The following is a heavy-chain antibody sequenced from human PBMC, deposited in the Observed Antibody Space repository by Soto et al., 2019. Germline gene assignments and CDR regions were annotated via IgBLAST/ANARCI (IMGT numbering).Heavy chain of an antibody. CDR2: ISAYNGNT. CDR1: GYTFTSYG. D-gene: IGHD5-12*01. V-gene: IGHV1-18*01. CDR3: AREVVATIRRYYYYGMDV. J-gene: IGHJ6*02. Sequence: ASVKVSCKASGYTFTSYGISWVRQAPGQGLEWMGWISAYNGNTNYAKKLQGRVTMTTDTSTSTAYMELRSLRSDDTAVYYCAREVVATIRRYYYYGMDVWGQGTTVTVSS.